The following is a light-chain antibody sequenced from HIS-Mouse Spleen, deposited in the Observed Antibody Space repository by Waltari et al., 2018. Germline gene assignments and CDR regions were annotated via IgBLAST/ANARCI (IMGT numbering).Light chain of an antibody. CDR2: SNN. J-gene: IGLJ2*01. Sequence: QSVLTQPPSASGTPGQRVTISCSGSRSNIGSNPVTWYQQLPGTAPKLLIYSNNQRPSGVPDRFSGSKSGTSASLAISGLQSEDEADYYCAAWDDSLNGVVFGGGTKLTVL. CDR1: RSNIGSNP. CDR3: AAWDDSLNGVV. V-gene: IGLV1-44*01.